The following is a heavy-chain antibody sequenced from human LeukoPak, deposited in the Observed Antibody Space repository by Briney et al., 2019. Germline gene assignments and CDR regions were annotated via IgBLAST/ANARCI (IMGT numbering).Heavy chain of an antibody. CDR3: AKPQSGSGY. V-gene: IGHV3-23*01. Sequence: GGSLRLSCATSGFTFNIYAMNWVRQAPGKGLEWVSIISGNGINTYYADSVKGRFTISRDDSKNTLYLQMNSLRVDDTAIYYCAKPQSGSGYWGQGTLVTVSS. J-gene: IGHJ4*02. CDR1: GFTFNIYA. D-gene: IGHD2-15*01. CDR2: ISGNGINT.